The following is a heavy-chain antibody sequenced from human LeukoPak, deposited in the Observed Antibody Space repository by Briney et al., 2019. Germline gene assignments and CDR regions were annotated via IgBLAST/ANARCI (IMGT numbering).Heavy chain of an antibody. J-gene: IGHJ6*02. CDR3: ASNGDYGGPSYYCGMEV. D-gene: IGHD4-23*01. Sequence: PSETLSLTCAVYVGSFSGYYWSWIRQPPGKGLEWIGEINHSGSTNYNPSLKSRVTISVDTSKNQFSLKLSSVTAADTAVYYCASNGDYGGPSYYCGMEVWGQGTTVTVSS. CDR2: INHSGST. V-gene: IGHV4-34*01. CDR1: VGSFSGYY.